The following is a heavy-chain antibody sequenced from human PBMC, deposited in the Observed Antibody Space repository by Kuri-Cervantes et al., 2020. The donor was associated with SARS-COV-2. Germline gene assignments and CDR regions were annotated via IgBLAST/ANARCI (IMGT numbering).Heavy chain of an antibody. V-gene: IGHV3-23*01. CDR2: IDGSSGDT. CDR1: GFTFSSYA. Sequence: GESLKISCAASGFTFSSYAMSWVRQAPGKGLEWVSAIDGSSGDTYYADSAKGRCTISRDNSKNTLYLQMNSLRAEDTAVYYCAKVDSSSSYYYYYGMDVWGQGTTVTVSS. CDR3: AKVDSSSSYYYYYGMDV. J-gene: IGHJ6*02. D-gene: IGHD6-6*01.